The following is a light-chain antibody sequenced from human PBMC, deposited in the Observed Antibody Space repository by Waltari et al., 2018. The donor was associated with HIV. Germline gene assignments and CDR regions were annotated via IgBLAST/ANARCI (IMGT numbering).Light chain of an antibody. CDR3: ASWDDSLGGYWI. CDR1: TSNIGSNY. Sequence: QSVVTQPPSASGTLGQRVTISCSGGTSNIGSNYVYWYQHLPGTSPKLLIYINDQRPPGVPDRISGSKSGTSASLAISGLRSEDEADYYCASWDDSLGGYWIFGGGTNLTVL. V-gene: IGLV1-47*02. J-gene: IGLJ2*01. CDR2: IND.